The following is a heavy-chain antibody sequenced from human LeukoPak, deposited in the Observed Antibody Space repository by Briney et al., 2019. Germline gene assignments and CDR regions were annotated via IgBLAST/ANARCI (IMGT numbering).Heavy chain of an antibody. Sequence: PSETLSLTCTVSGGSISSYYWSWIRQPPGKGLEWIGYIYYSGSTNYNPSLKSRVTISVDTSKNQFSLKLSSVTAADTAVYYCARHHGRQLKSRNWFDPWGQGTLVTVSS. CDR2: IYYSGST. D-gene: IGHD6-13*01. V-gene: IGHV4-59*08. CDR1: GGSISSYY. J-gene: IGHJ5*02. CDR3: ARHHGRQLKSRNWFDP.